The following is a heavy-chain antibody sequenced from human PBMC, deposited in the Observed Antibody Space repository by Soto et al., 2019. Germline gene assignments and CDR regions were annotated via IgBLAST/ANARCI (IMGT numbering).Heavy chain of an antibody. CDR2: IIPIFGTA. D-gene: IGHD3-3*01. Sequence: SVKVSCKASGGTFSSYAISWVRQAPGQGLEWMGGIIPIFGTANYAQKFQGRVTITADESTSTAYMELSSLRSEDTAVYYCAGSGDPTIFGVVPGSRVYYGMDVWGQGTTVTVSS. V-gene: IGHV1-69*13. CDR3: AGSGDPTIFGVVPGSRVYYGMDV. J-gene: IGHJ6*02. CDR1: GGTFSSYA.